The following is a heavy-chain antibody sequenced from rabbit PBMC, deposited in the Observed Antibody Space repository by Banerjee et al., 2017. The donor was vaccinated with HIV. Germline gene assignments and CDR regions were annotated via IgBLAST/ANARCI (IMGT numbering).Heavy chain of an antibody. CDR3: ARENDDYGDWGL. V-gene: IGHV1S40*01. CDR1: GFSFSSSYY. J-gene: IGHJ3*01. CDR2: IYAGSSGST. Sequence: QSLEESGGDLVKPGASLTLTCTASGFSFSSSYYMCWVRQAPGKGLEWIACIYAGSSGSTYYASWAKGRFTISKTSSTTVTLQMTSLTAADTATYFCARENDDYGDWGLWGQGTLVTVS. D-gene: IGHD2-1*01.